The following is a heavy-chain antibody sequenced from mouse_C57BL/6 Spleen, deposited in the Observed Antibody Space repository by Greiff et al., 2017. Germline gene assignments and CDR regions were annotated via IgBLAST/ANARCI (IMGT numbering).Heavy chain of an antibody. CDR2: ISSGSSTI. V-gene: IGHV5-17*01. CDR3: ARPGYYGSSWYFDY. D-gene: IGHD1-1*01. CDR1: GFTFSDYG. J-gene: IGHJ2*01. Sequence: EVQLVESGGGLVKPGGSLKLSCAASGFTFSDYGMHWVRQAPEKGLEWVAYISSGSSTIYYADTVKGRFTISRDNAKNTLFLQMTSLRSEDTAMYYCARPGYYGSSWYFDYWGQGTTLTVSS.